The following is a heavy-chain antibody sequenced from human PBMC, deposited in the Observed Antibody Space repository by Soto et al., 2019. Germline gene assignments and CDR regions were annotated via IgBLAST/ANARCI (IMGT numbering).Heavy chain of an antibody. CDR3: ARVEGDTSKRNFDY. V-gene: IGHV4-31*03. CDR2: IHSSGST. D-gene: IGHD3-16*01. CDR1: GGSISSIGYY. J-gene: IGHJ4*02. Sequence: SETLSLTCTVSGGSISSIGYYWSWIRQSPGKGLEWVGYIHSSGSTYYSPSLESRIAISVDTSENQFSLKLSSVTAADTAIYYCARVEGDTSKRNFDYWGQGALVTVSS.